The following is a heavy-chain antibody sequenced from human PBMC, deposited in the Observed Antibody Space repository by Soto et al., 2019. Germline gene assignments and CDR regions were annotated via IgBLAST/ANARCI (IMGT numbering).Heavy chain of an antibody. CDR1: GFTFSSYS. CDR2: ISSSSSYI. Sequence: GGSLRLSCAASGFTFSSYSMNWVRQAPGKGLEWVSSISSSSSYIYYADSVKGRFTISRDNAKNSLYLQMNSLRAEDTAVYYCARDFADDIVVVPAAYPDYWGQGTLVTVSS. D-gene: IGHD2-2*01. CDR3: ARDFADDIVVVPAAYPDY. J-gene: IGHJ4*02. V-gene: IGHV3-21*01.